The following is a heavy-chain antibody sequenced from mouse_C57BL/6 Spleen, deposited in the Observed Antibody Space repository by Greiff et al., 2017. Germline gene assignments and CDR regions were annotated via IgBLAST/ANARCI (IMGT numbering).Heavy chain of an antibody. CDR1: GYSITSGYY. J-gene: IGHJ4*01. CDR2: ISYDGSN. CDR3: ARVDGNYGAMDY. V-gene: IGHV3-6*01. Sequence: EVQLQQSGPGLVKPSQSLSLTCSVTGYSITSGYYWNWIRQFPGNKLEWMGYISYDGSNNYNPSLKNRISITRDTSKNQFFLKLNSVTTEDTATYYCARVDGNYGAMDYWGQGTSVTVSS. D-gene: IGHD2-1*01.